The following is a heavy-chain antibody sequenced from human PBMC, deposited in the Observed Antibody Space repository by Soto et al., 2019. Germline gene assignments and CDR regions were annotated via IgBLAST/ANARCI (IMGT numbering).Heavy chain of an antibody. CDR1: GYSFTSYW. CDR2: IDPSDSYT. Sequence: RGESLKISCKGSGYSFTSYWISWVRQMPGKGLEWMGRIDPSDSYTNYSPSFQGHVTISADKSISTAYLQWSSLKASDTAMYYCARPGIAAAGTYYGMDVWGQGTTVTVSS. CDR3: ARPGIAAAGTYYGMDV. D-gene: IGHD6-13*01. J-gene: IGHJ6*02. V-gene: IGHV5-10-1*01.